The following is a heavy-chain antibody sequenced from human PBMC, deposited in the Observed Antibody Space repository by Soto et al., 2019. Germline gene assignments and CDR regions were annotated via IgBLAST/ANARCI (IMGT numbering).Heavy chain of an antibody. CDR2: IHGDGGKI. J-gene: IGHJ4*02. CDR3: ASDFYGGYTYGPGDY. Sequence: GGALRLSCAASGFIFSAYWMSGVRQAPGKGLEWVANIHGDGGKIYYVDSVKGRFTISRDNAKRSLYLQMNSLRAEDTAVYYCASDFYGGYTYGPGDYWGQGALVTVSS. V-gene: IGHV3-7*01. CDR1: GFIFSAYW. D-gene: IGHD5-18*01.